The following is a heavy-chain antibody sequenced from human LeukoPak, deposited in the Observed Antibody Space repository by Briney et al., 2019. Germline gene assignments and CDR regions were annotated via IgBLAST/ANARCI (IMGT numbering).Heavy chain of an antibody. CDR2: INHSGST. D-gene: IGHD2-15*01. CDR3: ARQSGWPDY. J-gene: IGHJ4*02. Sequence: SETLSLTCTVSGGSISSYYWTWIRQPPGKGLEWIGEINHSGSTNYNPSLKSRVTISVDTSKNQFSLKLSSVTAADTAVYYCARQSGWPDYWGQGTLVTVSS. CDR1: GGSISSYY. V-gene: IGHV4-59*08.